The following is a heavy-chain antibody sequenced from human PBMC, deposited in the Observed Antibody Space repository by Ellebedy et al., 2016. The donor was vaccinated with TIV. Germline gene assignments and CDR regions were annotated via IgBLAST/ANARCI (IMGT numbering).Heavy chain of an antibody. CDR3: EKELYCTNGVCPDDY. CDR1: GFPXPSFX. V-gene: IGHV3-23*01. CDR2: ISGSGGST. J-gene: IGHJ4*02. Sequence: GESLMISCAASGFPXPSFXLTWVPXAPGNRMVWVSAISGSGGSTYYADSVKGRFTISRDNSKNTLYLQMNSLRAEDTAVYYGEKELYCTNGVCPDDYWGQGTLVTVSS. D-gene: IGHD2-8*01.